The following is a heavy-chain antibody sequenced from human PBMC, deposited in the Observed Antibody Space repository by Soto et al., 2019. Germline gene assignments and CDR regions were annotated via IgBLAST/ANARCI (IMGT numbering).Heavy chain of an antibody. CDR3: ARKLLRDYYGMDV. J-gene: IGHJ6*02. CDR2: ISYDGSNK. V-gene: IGHV3-30-3*01. Sequence: GGSLRLSCAVSGFTFSSYAMHWVRQAPGKGLEWVAVISYDGSNKYYADSVKGRFTISRDNSKNTLYLQMNSLRAEDTAVYYCARKLLRDYYGMDVWGQGTTVTVSS. D-gene: IGHD3-16*01. CDR1: GFTFSSYA.